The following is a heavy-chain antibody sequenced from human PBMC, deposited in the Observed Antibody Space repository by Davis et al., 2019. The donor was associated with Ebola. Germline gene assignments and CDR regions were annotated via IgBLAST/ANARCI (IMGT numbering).Heavy chain of an antibody. D-gene: IGHD6-13*01. J-gene: IGHJ5*02. Sequence: ESLKISCAASGFTFSSYAMSWVRQAPGKGLEWVSAISGSGGSTYYADSVKGRFTISRDNSKNTLYLQMNSLRAEDTAVYYCAKHSSSWYEHNWFDPWGQGTLVTVSS. CDR1: GFTFSSYA. CDR2: ISGSGGST. V-gene: IGHV3-23*01. CDR3: AKHSSSWYEHNWFDP.